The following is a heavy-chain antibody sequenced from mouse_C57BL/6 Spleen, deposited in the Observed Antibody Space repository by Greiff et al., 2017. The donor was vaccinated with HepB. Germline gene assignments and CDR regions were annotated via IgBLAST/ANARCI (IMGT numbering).Heavy chain of an antibody. Sequence: QVQLQQSGPELVKPGASVKISCKASGYAFSSSWMNWVKQRPGKGLEWFGRIYPGDGDTNYNGKFKGKATLTADKSSSTAYMQLSSLTSEDSAVYCCARVRTDQATFDYWGQGTTLTVSS. CDR3: ARVRTDQATFDY. V-gene: IGHV1-82*01. CDR2: IYPGDGDT. J-gene: IGHJ2*01. CDR1: GYAFSSSW. D-gene: IGHD3-2*02.